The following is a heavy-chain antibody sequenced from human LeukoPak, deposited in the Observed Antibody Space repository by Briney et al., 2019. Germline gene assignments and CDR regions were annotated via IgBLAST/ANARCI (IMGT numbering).Heavy chain of an antibody. CDR1: SGSVSSSSYY. CDR2: IYYSGNT. J-gene: IGHJ5*02. V-gene: IGHV4-39*01. CDR3: ARHTAKSYSSSSDWFDP. Sequence: SETLSLTCTVSSGSVSSSSYYWGWIRQPPGKGRVWIGTIYYSGNTFYNPSLKSRVTISVDTSKNQFSLNLDSVTAADTAVYYCARHTAKSYSSSSDWFDPWGQGTLVTVSS. D-gene: IGHD6-6*01.